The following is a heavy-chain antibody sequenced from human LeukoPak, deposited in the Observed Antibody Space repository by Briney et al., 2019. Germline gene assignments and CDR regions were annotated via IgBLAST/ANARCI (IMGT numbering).Heavy chain of an antibody. V-gene: IGHV4-39*01. CDR2: IYYSGST. CDR3: ARHIAAAAKAPFDY. D-gene: IGHD6-13*01. J-gene: IGHJ4*02. Sequence: SQTLSLTCTLSTGSLTSSSDYCGWIRQPPGKGLEWIGSIYYSGSTYYNPSLKSRVTISVDTSKNQFSLKLSSVTAADTAVYYCARHIAAAAKAPFDYWGQGTLVTVSS. CDR1: TGSLTSSSDY.